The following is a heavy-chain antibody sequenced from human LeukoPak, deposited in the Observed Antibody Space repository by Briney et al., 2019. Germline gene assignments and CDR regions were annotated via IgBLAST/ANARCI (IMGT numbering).Heavy chain of an antibody. CDR2: IYFSGSS. CDR3: ARHRGSGSYCDPHDY. CDR1: GGSISSSNYY. D-gene: IGHD1-26*01. Sequence: SESLSLTCTVSGGSISSSNYYWGWIRQPPGKGLEWIGSIYFSGSSYYNPSLKSRVTISADTSKNQFSLKLSSVTAADTAVYYCARHRGSGSYCDPHDYWGQGTLVTVSS. V-gene: IGHV4-39*01. J-gene: IGHJ4*02.